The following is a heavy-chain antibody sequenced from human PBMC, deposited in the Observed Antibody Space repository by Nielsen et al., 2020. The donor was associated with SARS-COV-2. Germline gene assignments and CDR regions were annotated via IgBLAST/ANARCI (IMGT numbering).Heavy chain of an antibody. Sequence: GGSLRLSCAASGFTFSSYAMHWVRQAPGKGLEWVAVISYDGSNKYYADSVKGRFTISRDNSKNTLYLQMNSLRAEDTAVYYCARDGNDYGDEKDWYFDLWGRGTLVTVSS. CDR3: ARDGNDYGDEKDWYFDL. CDR2: ISYDGSNK. V-gene: IGHV3-30-3*01. CDR1: GFTFSSYA. J-gene: IGHJ2*01. D-gene: IGHD4-17*01.